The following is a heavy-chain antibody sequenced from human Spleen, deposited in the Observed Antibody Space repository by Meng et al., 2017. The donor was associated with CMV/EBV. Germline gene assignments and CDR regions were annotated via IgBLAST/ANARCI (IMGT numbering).Heavy chain of an antibody. D-gene: IGHD4/OR15-4a*01. J-gene: IGHJ4*02. CDR2: ISSSGNII. CDR3: ARDLDYGGSYDY. V-gene: IGHV3-11*01. CDR1: GFTFSDYY. Sequence: GESLKISCASSGFTFSDYYMSWIRQAPGKGLEWVSYISSSGNIIYYAASVKGRFTTFRDNAKNSLYLQIDSLRVDDTAVYYCARDLDYGGSYDYWGQGTPVTVSS.